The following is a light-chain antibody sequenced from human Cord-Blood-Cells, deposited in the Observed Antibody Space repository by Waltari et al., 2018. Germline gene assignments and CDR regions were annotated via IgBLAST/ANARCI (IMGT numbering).Light chain of an antibody. CDR3: SSYTSSRV. CDR1: SSDGGGYNY. CDR2: DVR. V-gene: IGLV2-14*01. Sequence: QSALTQPASVSGSPGQSITISCTGTSSDGGGYNYVSWYQQHPGKAPKPMIYDVRKLPSGVSNRFSGSKSGNTASLTIAGLQAEDGSDYYCSSYTSSRVFGTGTKVTVL. J-gene: IGLJ1*01.